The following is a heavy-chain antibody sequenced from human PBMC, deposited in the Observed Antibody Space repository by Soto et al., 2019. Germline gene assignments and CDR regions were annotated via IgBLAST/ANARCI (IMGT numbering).Heavy chain of an antibody. D-gene: IGHD2-15*01. J-gene: IGHJ5*02. CDR2: IKQDGSEK. Sequence: EVQLVESGGGLVQPGGSLRLSCAASEFTFSSYWMSWVRQAPVKVLEWVANIKQDGSEKYHADSVKGRFTISRDNAKNSMYLQMNSLRVEDTAMYYCARDPGYCSSGSCRWFAPWGQGTLVTVSS. V-gene: IGHV3-7*03. CDR1: EFTFSSYW. CDR3: ARDPGYCSSGSCRWFAP.